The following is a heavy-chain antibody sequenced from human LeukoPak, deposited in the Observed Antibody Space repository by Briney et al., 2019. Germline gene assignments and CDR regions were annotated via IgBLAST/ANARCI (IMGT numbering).Heavy chain of an antibody. D-gene: IGHD5-18*01. J-gene: IGHJ4*02. Sequence: GASVKVSCKASGGTFSSYAISWVRQAPGQGLEWMGGIIPIFGTANYAQKFQGRVTITTDESTSTAYMELSSLRSEDTAVYYCAFTDTAMGSPFDYWGQGTLVTVSS. CDR1: GGTFSSYA. V-gene: IGHV1-69*05. CDR3: AFTDTAMGSPFDY. CDR2: IIPIFGTA.